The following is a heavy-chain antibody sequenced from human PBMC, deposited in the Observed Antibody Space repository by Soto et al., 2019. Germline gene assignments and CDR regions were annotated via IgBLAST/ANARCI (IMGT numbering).Heavy chain of an antibody. CDR2: IDPRDSSP. V-gene: IGHV5-10-1*01. D-gene: IGHD4-17*01. Sequence: MPGRGLEWTGRIDPRDSSPNYSPPFQGHAPTSPDKSITTAYLQWSRLTASDTAMYYCARDYGDTGAIAPWGQGPLVTVSS. CDR3: ARDYGDTGAIAP. J-gene: IGHJ5*02.